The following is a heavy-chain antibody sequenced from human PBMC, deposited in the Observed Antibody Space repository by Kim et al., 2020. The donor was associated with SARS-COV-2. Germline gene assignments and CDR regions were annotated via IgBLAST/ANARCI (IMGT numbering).Heavy chain of an antibody. CDR2: ISYDGSNK. J-gene: IGHJ4*02. D-gene: IGHD3-10*01. CDR3: AKARGFGELLLLFNY. CDR1: GFTFSSYG. Sequence: GGSLRLSCAASGFTFSSYGMHWVRQAPGKGLEWVAVISYDGSNKYYADSVKGRFTISRDNSKNTLYLQMNSLRAEDTAVYYCAKARGFGELLLLFNYWGQGTLVTVSS. V-gene: IGHV3-30*18.